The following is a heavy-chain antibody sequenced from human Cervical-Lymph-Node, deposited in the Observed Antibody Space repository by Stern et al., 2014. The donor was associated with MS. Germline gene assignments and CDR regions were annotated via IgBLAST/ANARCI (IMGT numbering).Heavy chain of an antibody. CDR3: ARDSTASWYDY. CDR2: IYTSGST. CDR1: GGSISSYY. D-gene: IGHD6-13*01. V-gene: IGHV4-4*07. J-gene: IGHJ4*02. Sequence: VQLVESGPGLVKPSETLSLTCTVSGGSISSYYWSWIRQPAGKGLEWIGRIYTSGSTNYNPSLKSRVTMTVETSKNHFSLKPSPVTAADTAVYYCARDSTASWYDYWGQGTLVTVSS.